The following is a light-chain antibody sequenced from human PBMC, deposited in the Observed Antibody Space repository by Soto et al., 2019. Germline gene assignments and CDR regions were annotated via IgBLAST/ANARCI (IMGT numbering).Light chain of an antibody. CDR3: QQFAISTT. Sequence: DIQLTQSPSSLSASVGDRVTITCRASQSISSYLNWYQQKPGKAPKLLIYAASSLQSGVPSRFSGSGSGTDFTLTISSLQPEDVATYYCQQFAISTTFGQGTKVDIK. J-gene: IGKJ1*01. V-gene: IGKV1-39*01. CDR1: QSISSY. CDR2: AAS.